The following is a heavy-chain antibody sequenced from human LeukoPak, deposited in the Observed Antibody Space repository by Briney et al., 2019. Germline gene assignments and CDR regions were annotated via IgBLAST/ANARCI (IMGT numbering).Heavy chain of an antibody. Sequence: GGSLRLSCAASGFTFSSYAMHWVRQAPGKGLEWVAVISYDGSNKYYADSVKGRFTISRDNSKNTLYLQMNSLRAEDTAVYYCARVRQPYCGGDCLAFDIWGQGTMVTVSS. CDR1: GFTFSSYA. CDR3: ARVRQPYCGGDCLAFDI. CDR2: ISYDGSNK. D-gene: IGHD2-21*02. V-gene: IGHV3-30*04. J-gene: IGHJ3*02.